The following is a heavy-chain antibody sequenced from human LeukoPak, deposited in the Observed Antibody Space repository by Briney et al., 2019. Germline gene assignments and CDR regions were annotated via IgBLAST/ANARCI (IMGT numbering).Heavy chain of an antibody. CDR3: ARGAGSGNYRHQKY. J-gene: IGHJ4*02. CDR1: GFTVSTDH. V-gene: IGHV3-53*01. Sequence: GGSLRLSCAASGFTVSTDHMSWVRQAPGKGLEWVAVSYSGGSRSYAESVKGRFTISRDNSQNTLYLQMNSLRAEDTAVYYCARGAGSGNYRHQKYWGQGTLVTVSS. CDR2: SYSGGSR. D-gene: IGHD3-10*01.